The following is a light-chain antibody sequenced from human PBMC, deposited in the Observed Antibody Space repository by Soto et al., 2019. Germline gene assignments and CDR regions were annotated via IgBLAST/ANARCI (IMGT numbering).Light chain of an antibody. CDR1: QSVSSN. V-gene: IGKV3-15*01. J-gene: IGKJ1*01. CDR2: GAS. Sequence: EIVMTQSPATLSVSPGERATLSCRASQSVSSNLAWYQQKPGQAPRLLIYGASTRATGIPARFSGSGSGTEFTLTISSLQSEDFAVYYCQQYNNWLRTLGHGTKVEIK. CDR3: QQYNNWLRT.